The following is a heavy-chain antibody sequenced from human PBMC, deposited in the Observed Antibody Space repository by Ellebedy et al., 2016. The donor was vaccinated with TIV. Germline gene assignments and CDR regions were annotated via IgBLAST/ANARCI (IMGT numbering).Heavy chain of an antibody. Sequence: GGSLRLSCAASGFTFTSYWMTWVRQAPGKGLEWVANTKQDESEKYYVDSVEGRFAISRDNAKNSMYLQMNSLRDEDTAVYYCARDQWLGRAYYFDYWGQGTLLTVSS. CDR2: TKQDESEK. D-gene: IGHD6-19*01. V-gene: IGHV3-7*01. CDR1: GFTFTSYW. J-gene: IGHJ4*02. CDR3: ARDQWLGRAYYFDY.